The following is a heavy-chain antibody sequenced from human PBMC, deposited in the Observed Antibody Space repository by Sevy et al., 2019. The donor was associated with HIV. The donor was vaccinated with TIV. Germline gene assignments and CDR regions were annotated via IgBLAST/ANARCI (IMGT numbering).Heavy chain of an antibody. J-gene: IGHJ3*02. CDR1: GYTFTSYG. CDR3: ARGTIFGVASDAFDI. D-gene: IGHD3-3*01. Sequence: ASVKVSCKASGYTFTSYGINWVRQAPGQGLEWMGWISAYNGNTNYAQKLQGRVTMTTDTSTSTAYMELRGLRSDDTAVYYCARGTIFGVASDAFDIWGQGTMVTVSS. CDR2: ISAYNGNT. V-gene: IGHV1-18*01.